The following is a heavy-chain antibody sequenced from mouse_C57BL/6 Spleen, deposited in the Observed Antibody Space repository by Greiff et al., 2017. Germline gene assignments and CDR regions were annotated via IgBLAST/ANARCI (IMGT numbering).Heavy chain of an antibody. V-gene: IGHV1-82*01. CDR3: SRITTVVARYFDV. D-gene: IGHD1-1*01. CDR2: IYPGDGDT. CDR1: GYAFSSSW. J-gene: IGHJ1*03. Sequence: VQLQQSGPELVKPGASVKISCKASGYAFSSSWMNWVKQRPGKGLEWIGRIYPGDGDTNYNGKFKGKATLTADKSSSTAYMQLSSLTSEDSAVYFWSRITTVVARYFDVWGTGTTVTVSS.